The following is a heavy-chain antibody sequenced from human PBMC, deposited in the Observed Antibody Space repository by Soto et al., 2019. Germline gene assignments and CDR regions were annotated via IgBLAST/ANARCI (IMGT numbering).Heavy chain of an antibody. J-gene: IGHJ6*02. CDR1: GFTVSSNC. V-gene: IGHV3-53*01. Sequence: PGGSLRLSCAASGFTVSSNCMSWVRQAPGKGLEWVSVIYSGGSTYYADSVKGRFTISRDNSKNTLYLQMDSLRAEDTAVYYCARGKGQQLVGGYYYYYGMDVWGQGTTVTVSS. CDR2: IYSGGST. CDR3: ARGKGQQLVGGYYYYYGMDV. D-gene: IGHD6-13*01.